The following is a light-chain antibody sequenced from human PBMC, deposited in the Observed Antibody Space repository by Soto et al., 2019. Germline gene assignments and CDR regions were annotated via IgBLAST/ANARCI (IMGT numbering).Light chain of an antibody. CDR2: DDG. CDR1: NIAIKS. V-gene: IGLV3-21*02. J-gene: IGLJ2*01. Sequence: SSALTQAPSVSVAPGQTARITCGGNNIAIKSVHWYQQKPGQAPVLVVYDDGDRPSGIPERFSGSNSGNTATLTITRVEAGDEADYHCQVWDSSSDHRVVFGGGTKLTVL. CDR3: QVWDSSSDHRVV.